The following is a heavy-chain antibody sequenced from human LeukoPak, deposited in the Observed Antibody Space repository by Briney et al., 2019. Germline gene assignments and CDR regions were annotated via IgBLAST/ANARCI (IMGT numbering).Heavy chain of an antibody. CDR1: GGSISSSNW. V-gene: IGHV4-4*02. Sequence: SETLSLTCAVSGGSISSSNWWSWVRQPPGKGLEWIGEIYHSGSTNYNPSLKSRVTISVDKSKNQFSLKLSSVTAADTAVYYCASLGLMTTDAFDIWGQGTMVTVSS. CDR3: ASLGLMTTDAFDI. J-gene: IGHJ3*02. D-gene: IGHD3-16*01. CDR2: IYHSGST.